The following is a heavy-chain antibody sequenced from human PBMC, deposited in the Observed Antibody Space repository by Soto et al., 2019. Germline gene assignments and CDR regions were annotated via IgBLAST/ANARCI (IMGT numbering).Heavy chain of an antibody. D-gene: IGHD3-16*02. CDR3: TTDIPPGYYDYIWGSYLELYFDY. CDR2: IKSKTDGGTT. J-gene: IGHJ4*02. CDR1: GFTFSNAW. V-gene: IGHV3-15*01. Sequence: PGGSLRLSCAASGFTFSNAWMSWVRQAPGKGLEWVGRIKSKTDGGTTDYAAPVKGRFTISRDDSKNTLYLQMNSLKTEDTAVYYCTTDIPPGYYDYIWGSYLELYFDYWGQGTLVTVSS.